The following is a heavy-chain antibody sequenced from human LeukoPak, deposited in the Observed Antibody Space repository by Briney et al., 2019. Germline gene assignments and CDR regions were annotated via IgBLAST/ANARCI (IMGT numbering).Heavy chain of an antibody. CDR2: INAGNGNT. D-gene: IGHD7-27*01. V-gene: IGHV1-3*01. CDR3: ARVPEPINWGVDY. Sequence: ASVKVSCKASGYTFTSYAMHWVRQAPGQRLEWMGWINAGNGNTKYSQKFQGRVTITRDTSASTAYMELSSLRSEGTAVYYCARVPEPINWGVDYWGQGTLVTVSS. CDR1: GYTFTSYA. J-gene: IGHJ4*02.